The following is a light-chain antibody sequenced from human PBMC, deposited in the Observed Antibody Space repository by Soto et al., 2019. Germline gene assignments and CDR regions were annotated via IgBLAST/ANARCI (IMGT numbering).Light chain of an antibody. CDR1: QTVSIW. Sequence: DIPMTQSPSTLSASVGDRVTITCRANQTVSIWLAWYQQKPGTAPKLLIYKASILERGVPSSFSGSGSGTEFTLTISSLQPDDFATYYCQQYNGYPWTFGQGTKVDIK. J-gene: IGKJ1*01. CDR3: QQYNGYPWT. V-gene: IGKV1-5*03. CDR2: KAS.